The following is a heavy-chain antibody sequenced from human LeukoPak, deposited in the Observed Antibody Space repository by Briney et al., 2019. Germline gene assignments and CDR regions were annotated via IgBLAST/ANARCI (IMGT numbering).Heavy chain of an antibody. CDR1: GGSIRGYY. Sequence: SETLSLTCTVSGGSIRGYYWSWIRQPPGKGLEWIGSIYYSGSTYYNASLKSRGTISVDTSKNQFSLKLNSVTAADTAVYFCARQVVAVAGTGYFDYWGQGTLVTVSS. J-gene: IGHJ4*02. V-gene: IGHV4-39*01. CDR2: IYYSGST. CDR3: ARQVVAVAGTGYFDY. D-gene: IGHD6-19*01.